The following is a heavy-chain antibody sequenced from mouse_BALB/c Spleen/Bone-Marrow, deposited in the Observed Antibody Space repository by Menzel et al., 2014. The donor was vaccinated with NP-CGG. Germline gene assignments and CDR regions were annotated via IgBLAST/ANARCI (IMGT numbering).Heavy chain of an antibody. CDR1: GFSLTSYG. CDR2: IWSGGST. Sequence: VKLVESGPGLVQPSQSLSIACTVSGFSLTSYGVHWVRQSPGKGLEWLGMIWSGGSTDYNAAFISRLSISKDNSKSQVFFKMNSLQPDDTAIYYCARNSYVPFAYWGQGTPVTVSA. D-gene: IGHD6-5*01. J-gene: IGHJ3*01. V-gene: IGHV2-4-1*01. CDR3: ARNSYVPFAY.